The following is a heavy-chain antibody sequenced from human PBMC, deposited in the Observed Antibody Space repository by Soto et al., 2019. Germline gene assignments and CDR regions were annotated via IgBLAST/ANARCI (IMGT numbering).Heavy chain of an antibody. CDR2: IYYSGST. D-gene: IGHD2-15*01. CDR1: GGSISSGGYY. CDR3: AREGYCSGGSCYSPFDP. Sequence: PSETLSLTCTVSGGSISSGGYYWSWIRRHPGKGLEWIGYIYYSGSTYYNPSLKSRVTISVDTSKNQFSLKLSSVTAADTAVYYCAREGYCSGGSCYSPFDPWGQGTLVTVSS. V-gene: IGHV4-31*03. J-gene: IGHJ5*02.